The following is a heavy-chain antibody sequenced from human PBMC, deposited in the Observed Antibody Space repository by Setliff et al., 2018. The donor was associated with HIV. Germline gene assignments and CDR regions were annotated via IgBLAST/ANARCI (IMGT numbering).Heavy chain of an antibody. CDR3: ARYQPYSSSWLYYYYGMDV. CDR1: FTFSTHT. Sequence: FTFSTHTMNWVRQAPGKGLEWVSSISSSGTYIYYADSVKGRFTISRDNAKNSLYLQMNSLRAEDTALYHCARYQPYSSSWLYYYYGMDVWGQGTTVTVSS. CDR2: ISSSGTYI. J-gene: IGHJ6*02. V-gene: IGHV3-21*04. D-gene: IGHD6-13*01.